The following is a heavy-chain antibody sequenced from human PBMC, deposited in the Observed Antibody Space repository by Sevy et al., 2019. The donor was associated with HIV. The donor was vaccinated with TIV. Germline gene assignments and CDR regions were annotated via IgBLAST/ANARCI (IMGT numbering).Heavy chain of an antibody. CDR3: TRCKGVHSIFDY. D-gene: IGHD3-3*01. Sequence: GGSLRLSCTTSGFTFGDYAMNWVRQAPGKGLEWVAFLKSKADGGTVDHAASVKGRFTISRDDSKIIAYLQMNDLTTEDTGVYYCTRCKGVHSIFDYWGQGALVTVSS. CDR2: LKSKADGGTV. V-gene: IGHV3-49*04. CDR1: GFTFGDYA. J-gene: IGHJ4*02.